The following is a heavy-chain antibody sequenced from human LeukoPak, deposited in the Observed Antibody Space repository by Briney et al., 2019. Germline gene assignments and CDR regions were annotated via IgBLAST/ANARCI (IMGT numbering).Heavy chain of an antibody. D-gene: IGHD3-10*01. Sequence: GGSLRLSCAASGFTFSSYAMHWVRQAPGKGLECVAVISYDGNNEYYADSVKGRFTISRDNSKNTLYLQMNSLRAADTAVYYCARGGEGSYYGSGSYYPFDYWGQGTLVTVSS. CDR1: GFTFSSYA. CDR2: ISYDGNNE. V-gene: IGHV3-30-3*01. CDR3: ARGGEGSYYGSGSYYPFDY. J-gene: IGHJ4*02.